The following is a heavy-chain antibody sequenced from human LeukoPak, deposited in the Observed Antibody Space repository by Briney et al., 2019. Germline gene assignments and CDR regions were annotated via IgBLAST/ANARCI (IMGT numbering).Heavy chain of an antibody. J-gene: IGHJ4*02. V-gene: IGHV3-23*01. D-gene: IGHD2-2*01. CDR1: GFTLSSNS. Sequence: GGSLRLSCAASGFTLSSNSMAWVRQAPGKGLEWVSAISGSGGSTYYADSVKGRFTISRDNSKNTLYLQMNSLRAEDTAVYYCAKDRTDCSSTSCLPEVFDYWGQGTLVTVSS. CDR3: AKDRTDCSSTSCLPEVFDY. CDR2: ISGSGGST.